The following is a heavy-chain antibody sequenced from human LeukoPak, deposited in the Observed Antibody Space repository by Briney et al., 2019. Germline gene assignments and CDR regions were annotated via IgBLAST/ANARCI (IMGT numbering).Heavy chain of an antibody. CDR1: GYTFPSNW. V-gene: IGHV5-51*01. CDR3: ARQYYETLTGPNWFDA. Sequence: PGESLKISCKGSGYTFPSNWIGWVRQMPRKGLEWMGIILPSNSDTRYSPSFKGQVTMSVDKSISTAYLQWTSLKASDTAMYYCARQYYETLTGPNWFDAWGQGTLVTVSS. J-gene: IGHJ5*02. CDR2: ILPSNSDT. D-gene: IGHD3-9*01.